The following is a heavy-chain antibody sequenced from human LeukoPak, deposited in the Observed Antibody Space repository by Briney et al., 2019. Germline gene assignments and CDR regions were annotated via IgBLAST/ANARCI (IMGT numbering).Heavy chain of an antibody. CDR2: ISSRGSTI. CDR1: GFTFSSYE. J-gene: IGHJ3*02. V-gene: IGHV3-48*03. CDR3: ARAPGSSGYAFDI. Sequence: GGSLRLSCAASGFTFSSYEMNWLRQAPGKGLEWLSYISSRGSTIYYADSVKGRFTISRDNAKNSLYLQLNSLRAEDTAVYYCARAPGSSGYAFDIWGQGTVVTVSS. D-gene: IGHD6-13*01.